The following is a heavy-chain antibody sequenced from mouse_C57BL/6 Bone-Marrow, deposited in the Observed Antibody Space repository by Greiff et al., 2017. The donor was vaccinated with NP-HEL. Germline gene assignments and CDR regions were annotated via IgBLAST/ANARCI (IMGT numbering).Heavy chain of an antibody. CDR3: ARVDGYYLAWFAY. J-gene: IGHJ3*01. CDR2: IYPRDGST. Sequence: VQLQQSGPELVKPGASVKLSCKASGYTFTSYDMNWVKQRPGQGLEWIGWIYPRDGSTKYNEKFKGKATLTVDTSSSTAYMELHSLTSEDSAVYFCARVDGYYLAWFAYWGQGTLVTVSA. D-gene: IGHD2-3*01. V-gene: IGHV1-85*01. CDR1: GYTFTSYD.